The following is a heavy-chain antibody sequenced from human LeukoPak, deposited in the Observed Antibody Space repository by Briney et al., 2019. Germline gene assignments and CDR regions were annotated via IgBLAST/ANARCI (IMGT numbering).Heavy chain of an antibody. CDR1: GYTFINYY. Sequence: ASVKVSCKASGYTFINYYMHWVRQAPGQGLEWMGIINPSGGSTSYAQKFQGRVTMTRDMSTSTVYMELSSLRSEDTAVYYCARGVSPYCSGGSCYSLPYYMDVWGKGTTVTVSS. D-gene: IGHD2-15*01. V-gene: IGHV1-46*01. CDR3: ARGVSPYCSGGSCYSLPYYMDV. CDR2: INPSGGST. J-gene: IGHJ6*03.